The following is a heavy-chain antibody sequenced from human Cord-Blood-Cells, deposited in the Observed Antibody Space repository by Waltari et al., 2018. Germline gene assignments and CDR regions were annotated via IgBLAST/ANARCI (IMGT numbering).Heavy chain of an antibody. CDR1: GGSFSGYY. CDR2: IAHSGST. V-gene: IGHV4-34*01. D-gene: IGHD3-22*01. J-gene: IGHJ5*02. Sequence: QVQLQQWGAGLLQPSETLSLTCAVYGGSFSGYYWRWIRQPPGKGLEWIGEIAHSGSTNDSPPLNSPVTISVDTSNNQFSLMLSCVTAADTSVYYWARRNDYDSSGSFDPWGQGTLVTASS. CDR3: ARRNDYDSSGSFDP.